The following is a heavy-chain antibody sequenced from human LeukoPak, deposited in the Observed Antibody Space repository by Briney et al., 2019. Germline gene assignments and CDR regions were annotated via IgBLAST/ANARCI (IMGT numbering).Heavy chain of an antibody. CDR2: IKQDGSEK. CDR3: ARGRVPFDY. Sequence: PGGSLRLSCGASGFTFSSYWMSWVRQAPGKGLEWVANIKQDGSEKYYVDSVKGRFTISRDNAKNSLYLQMNSLRAEDTAVYYCARGRVPFDYWGQGTLVTVSS. CDR1: GFTFSSYW. V-gene: IGHV3-7*01. D-gene: IGHD1-1*01. J-gene: IGHJ4*02.